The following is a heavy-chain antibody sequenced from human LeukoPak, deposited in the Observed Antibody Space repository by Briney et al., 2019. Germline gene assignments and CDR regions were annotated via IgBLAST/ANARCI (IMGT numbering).Heavy chain of an antibody. CDR3: ARARSGGSYYSPAPPDY. CDR2: MNPNSGNT. J-gene: IGHJ4*02. D-gene: IGHD1-26*01. Sequence: ASVKVSCKASGGTFSSYAISWVRQAPGQGLEWMGWMNPNSGNTGYAQKFQGRVTMTRNTSISTAYMELSSLRSEDTAVYYCARARSGGSYYSPAPPDYWGQGTLVTVSS. V-gene: IGHV1-8*02. CDR1: GGTFSSYA.